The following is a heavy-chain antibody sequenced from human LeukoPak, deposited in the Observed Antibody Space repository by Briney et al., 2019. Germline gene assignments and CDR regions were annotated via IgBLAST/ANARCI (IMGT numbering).Heavy chain of an antibody. CDR1: GGSISSYY. CDR2: IYYSGST. Sequence: SETLSLTCTVPGGSISSYYWSWIRQPPGKGLEWIGSIYYSGSTYYNPSLKSRVTISVDTSKNQFSLKLSSVTAADTAVYYCARAIMYYDFWSGYYNPLAEKFDYWGQGTLVTVSS. J-gene: IGHJ4*02. D-gene: IGHD3-3*01. CDR3: ARAIMYYDFWSGYYNPLAEKFDY. V-gene: IGHV4-59*12.